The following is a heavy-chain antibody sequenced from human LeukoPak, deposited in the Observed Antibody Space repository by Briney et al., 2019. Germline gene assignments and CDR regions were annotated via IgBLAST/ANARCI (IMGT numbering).Heavy chain of an antibody. CDR3: ARVVNYQYCSGTSCYVDY. CDR2: ISYDGSNK. J-gene: IGHJ4*02. CDR1: GFTFSSYA. D-gene: IGHD2-2*01. Sequence: GGSLRLSCAASGFTFSSYAMHWVRQAPGKGLEWVAVISYDGSNKYYADSVKGRFTISRDNSKNTLYLQMNSMRAEDTAVYYCARVVNYQYCSGTSCYVDYWGQGTLVTVSS. V-gene: IGHV3-30-3*01.